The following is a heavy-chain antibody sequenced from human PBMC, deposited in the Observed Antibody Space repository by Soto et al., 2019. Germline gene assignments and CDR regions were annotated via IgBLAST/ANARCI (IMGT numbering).Heavy chain of an antibody. V-gene: IGHV3-30*03. CDR1: GFTFSSYG. Sequence: QVQLVESGGGVVQPGRSLRLSCAASGFTFSSYGMHWVRQAPGKGLEWVAVISYDGSNKYYADSVKGRFTISRDNSKNTLYLQMSSLRSEDTAVYYCATNDICSGGSCVYFQHWGQGTLVTVSS. D-gene: IGHD2-15*01. CDR3: ATNDICSGGSCVYFQH. CDR2: ISYDGSNK. J-gene: IGHJ1*01.